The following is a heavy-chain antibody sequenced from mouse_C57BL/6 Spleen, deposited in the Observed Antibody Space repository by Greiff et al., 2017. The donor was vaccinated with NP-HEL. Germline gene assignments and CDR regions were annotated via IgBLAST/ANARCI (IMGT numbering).Heavy chain of an antibody. CDR2: IDPETGGT. CDR3: TRKGVARPDY. Sequence: QVQLQQSGAELVRPGASVTLSCKASGYTFTDYEMHWVKQTPVHGLEWIGAIDPETGGTAYNQKFKGKAILTADKSSSTAYMELRSLTSEDSAVYYCTRKGVARPDYWGQGTTLTVSS. CDR1: GYTFTDYE. V-gene: IGHV1-15*01. J-gene: IGHJ2*01. D-gene: IGHD1-3*01.